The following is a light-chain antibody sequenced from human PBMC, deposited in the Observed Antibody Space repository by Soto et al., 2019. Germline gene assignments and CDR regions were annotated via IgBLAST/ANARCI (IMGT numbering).Light chain of an antibody. V-gene: IGLV2-23*01. CDR1: SSDAGSYNF. Sequence: QSALTQPASVSGSPGQSITISCTGTSSDAGSYNFVSWYQQHPGKAPKVMIYEDSKRPSGVSNRFSGSKSGNTASLTISGLQAEDEADYYCCSYAGSSTYWVFGGGTKLTVL. CDR3: CSYAGSSTYWV. CDR2: EDS. J-gene: IGLJ3*02.